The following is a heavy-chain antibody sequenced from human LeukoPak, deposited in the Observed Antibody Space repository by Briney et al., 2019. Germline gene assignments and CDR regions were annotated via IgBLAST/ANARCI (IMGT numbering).Heavy chain of an antibody. CDR1: GFTFDDYA. Sequence: GRSLRLSCAASGFTFDDYAMHWVRQAPGKGLEWVSGISWNSGSIGYADSVKGRFTIPRDNAKNSLYLQMNSLRAEDTALYYCAKDPEKGSSSYYFDYWGQGTLVTVS. D-gene: IGHD6-13*01. V-gene: IGHV3-9*01. CDR2: ISWNSGSI. J-gene: IGHJ4*02. CDR3: AKDPEKGSSSYYFDY.